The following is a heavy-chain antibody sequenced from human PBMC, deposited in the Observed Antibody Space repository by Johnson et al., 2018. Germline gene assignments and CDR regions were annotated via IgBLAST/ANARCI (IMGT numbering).Heavy chain of an antibody. CDR2: ISGGGST. V-gene: IGHV3-66*02. Sequence: VQLVESGGGLVQPGGSLRLSCAASGFTVSSNYMSWVRQAPGKGLEWISIISGGGSTYYADSVKGRFTISRDKSTNTLFLQMNSLRAKDTAVYYCARNYGGNWGKVFDIWGQGTMVTVSS. CDR3: ARNYGGNWGKVFDI. J-gene: IGHJ3*02. CDR1: GFTVSSNY. D-gene: IGHD4-23*01.